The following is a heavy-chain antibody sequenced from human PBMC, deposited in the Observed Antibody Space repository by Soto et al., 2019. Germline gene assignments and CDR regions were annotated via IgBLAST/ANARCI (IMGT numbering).Heavy chain of an antibody. CDR3: AKDRDYPRDQFHY. CDR2: ISANGQGI. V-gene: IGHV3-23*01. J-gene: IGHJ4*02. D-gene: IGHD2-2*01. Sequence: SLRLSCTASGFTFTYYAFSWVRQAPGKGLERVSAISANGQGIYYADSVRGRFTISRDNSKNTVFLHMDSLRAEDTAVYYCAKDRDYPRDQFHYWGQGTLVTVSS. CDR1: GFTFTYYA.